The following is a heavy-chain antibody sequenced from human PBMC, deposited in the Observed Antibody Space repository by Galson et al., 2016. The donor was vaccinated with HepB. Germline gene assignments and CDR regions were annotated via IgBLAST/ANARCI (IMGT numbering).Heavy chain of an antibody. CDR2: IWHDGSKD. Sequence: SLRLSCAASGFTFGNYAMHWVRQAPGKGLEWVAVIWHDGSKDFYASAVKGRFSISRDNSNNTVYLQMNSLTAVDTAVYYCAKDTVVAAPPYYFDSWGQGTLVTVSS. J-gene: IGHJ4*02. V-gene: IGHV3-33*06. CDR3: AKDTVVAAPPYYFDS. D-gene: IGHD2-15*01. CDR1: GFTFGNYA.